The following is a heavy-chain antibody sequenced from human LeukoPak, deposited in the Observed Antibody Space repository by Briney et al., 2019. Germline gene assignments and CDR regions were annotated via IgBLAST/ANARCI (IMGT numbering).Heavy chain of an antibody. V-gene: IGHV3-30*04. CDR3: ARDLSGVTGYTYGRGIDY. D-gene: IGHD5-18*01. Sequence: GGSLRLSCAASGFTFSSYAMHWVRQAPGKGLEWVAVISYDGSNKYYADSVKGRFTISRDNAKTPLYLQMNSLRAEDTAVYYCARDLSGVTGYTYGRGIDYWGQGTLVTVSS. CDR2: ISYDGSNK. J-gene: IGHJ4*02. CDR1: GFTFSSYA.